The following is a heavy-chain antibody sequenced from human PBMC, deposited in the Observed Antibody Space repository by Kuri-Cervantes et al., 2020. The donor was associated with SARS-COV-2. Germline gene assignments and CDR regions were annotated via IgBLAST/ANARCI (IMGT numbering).Heavy chain of an antibody. CDR1: GYTFTCYG. J-gene: IGHJ4*02. CDR3: ARGFRRGFSDY. D-gene: IGHD3-10*01. Sequence: ASVKLSCKASGYTFTCYGISWARQTPGQGLEWVGWTCADNGNRNYAQKRQGRVTMTTDTSTSTAYMELRSLISDDTAVYYCARGFRRGFSDYWGQGTLVTVSS. V-gene: IGHV1-18*01. CDR2: TCADNGNR.